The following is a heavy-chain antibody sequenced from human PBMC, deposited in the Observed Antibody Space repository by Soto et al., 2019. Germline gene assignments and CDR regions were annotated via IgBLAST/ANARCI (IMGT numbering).Heavy chain of an antibody. CDR1: GFTFSNAW. V-gene: IGHV3-15*01. CDR3: TTRGYYYYGMDV. CDR2: IKSKTDGGTT. Sequence: GGALRLSCAASGFTFSNAWMSWVRQAPGKGLEWVGRIKSKTDGGTTDYAAPVKGRFTISRDDSKNTLYLQMNSLKTEDTAVYYCTTRGYYYYGMDVWGQGTTVTVSS. J-gene: IGHJ6*02.